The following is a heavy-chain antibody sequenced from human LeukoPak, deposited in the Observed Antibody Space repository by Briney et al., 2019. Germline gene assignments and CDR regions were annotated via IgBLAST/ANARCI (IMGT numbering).Heavy chain of an antibody. J-gene: IGHJ5*02. CDR1: GDSISSGDYY. CDR3: ARNLRRGWFDP. CDR2: SYSRGGA. V-gene: IGHV4-61*02. Sequence: SQTLSLTCAVSGDSISSGDYYWSWIRQPAWKELEWIGRSYSRGGANYNPSLKSRVTISEDVSKNQFSLRLSSVTAADPAVYYRARNLRRGWFDPWGQGILVTVSS. D-gene: IGHD1-7*01.